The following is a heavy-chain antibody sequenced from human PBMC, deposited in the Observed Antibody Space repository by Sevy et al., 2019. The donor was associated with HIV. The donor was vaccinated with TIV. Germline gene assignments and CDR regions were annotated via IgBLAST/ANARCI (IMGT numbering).Heavy chain of an antibody. CDR3: AGGGTSPTTPFDY. D-gene: IGHD1-1*01. CDR1: GGSISSHH. CDR2: MYISGST. V-gene: IGHV4-4*07. Sequence: SETLSLTCTISGGSISSHHWSWIRQPAGKGLEWIGRMYISGSTNYNPSLKSRVTMSVDTSKHQFSLKLSSVTASDTAGYYCAGGGTSPTTPFDYWGQGTMVTVSS. J-gene: IGHJ4*02.